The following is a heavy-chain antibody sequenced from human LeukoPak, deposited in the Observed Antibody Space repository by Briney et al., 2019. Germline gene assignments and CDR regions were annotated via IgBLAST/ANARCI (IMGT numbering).Heavy chain of an antibody. D-gene: IGHD6-13*01. CDR3: ARDIAARWYYFDY. V-gene: IGHV3-66*01. Sequence: GGSLRLSCAASGFTVSSNYMTWVRQAPGKGLEWVSVILGGGGTYYADSVKGRFTISRDNSKNTLYLQMNSLRAEDTAVYYCARDIAARWYYFDYWGQGTLVTVSS. CDR1: GFTVSSNY. CDR2: ILGGGGT. J-gene: IGHJ4*02.